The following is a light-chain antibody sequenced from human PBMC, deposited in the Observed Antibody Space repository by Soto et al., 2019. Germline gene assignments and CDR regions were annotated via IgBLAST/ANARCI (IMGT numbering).Light chain of an antibody. V-gene: IGKV3-20*01. CDR2: GAS. J-gene: IGKJ2*01. CDR1: QSIRSSY. CDR3: HCQKFEQAAVYT. Sequence: EVVLTQSPGTLSLSPGESATLSCRASQSIRSSYLAWYQQRPGQAPRLLMYGASNRATGFPDRFVGSGSGTDFNLTISRLEPEDFAVYYCHCQKFEQAAVYTCGQGTKVEI.